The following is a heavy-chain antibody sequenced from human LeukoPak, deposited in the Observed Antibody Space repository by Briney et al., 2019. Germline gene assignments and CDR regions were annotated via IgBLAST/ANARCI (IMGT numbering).Heavy chain of an antibody. CDR3: ARDWYSSSWDFDY. D-gene: IGHD6-13*01. CDR2: INPISGGT. Sequence: ASVKVSCKASGYTFTGYYMHWVRQAPGQGLEWMGRINPISGGTNYAQKIQGRVTMTRDTSISTAYIELSRLRSDDTAVYYCARDWYSSSWDFDYWGQGTLVTVSS. J-gene: IGHJ4*02. CDR1: GYTFTGYY. V-gene: IGHV1-2*06.